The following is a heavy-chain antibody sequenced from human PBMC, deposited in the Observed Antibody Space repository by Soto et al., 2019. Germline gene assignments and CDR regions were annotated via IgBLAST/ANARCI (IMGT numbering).Heavy chain of an antibody. CDR2: IVGSGGST. D-gene: IGHD3-10*01. V-gene: IGHV3-23*01. CDR1: AFSCSSDA. J-gene: IGHJ6*02. Sequence: GGSRRPACPAAAFSCSSDAMSCVRQARGKWLEWVSAIVGSGGSTYYADSVKGRFTISRDNSKNTTCLQRNSLRAEDTAAYYCAEEGSPIIYGFNYSYYGMDVWGQGTKVTVSS. CDR3: AEEGSPIIYGFNYSYYGMDV.